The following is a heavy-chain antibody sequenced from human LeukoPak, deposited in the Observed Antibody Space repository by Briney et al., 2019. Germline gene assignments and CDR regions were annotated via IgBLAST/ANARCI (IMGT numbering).Heavy chain of an antibody. J-gene: IGHJ4*02. CDR3: AREVVAAVGTVDY. CDR2: IYYSGST. CDR1: GGSISSYY. D-gene: IGHD6-13*01. Sequence: SETLSLTCTVSGGSISSYYWSWIRQPPGKGLEWIGYIYYSGSTYYNPSLKDRVTVSVDKSKNQFSLKLTSVTAADTAVYYCAREVVAAVGTVDYWGQGTLVTVSS. V-gene: IGHV4-59*01.